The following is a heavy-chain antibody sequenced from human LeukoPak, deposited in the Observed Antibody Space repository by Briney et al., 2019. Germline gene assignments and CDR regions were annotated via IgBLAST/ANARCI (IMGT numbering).Heavy chain of an antibody. D-gene: IGHD4-23*01. V-gene: IGHV1-69*13. CDR3: ARGWLAETTVVTPYNY. Sequence: SVKVSCKASGGTFSSYAVSWVRQAPGQGLEWMGGVIPIFGIANYAQKFQDRVTITAVESMSTVYMELSSLRSEDTAVYYCARGWLAETTVVTPYNYWGQGTLVTVSS. J-gene: IGHJ4*02. CDR1: GGTFSSYA. CDR2: VIPIFGIA.